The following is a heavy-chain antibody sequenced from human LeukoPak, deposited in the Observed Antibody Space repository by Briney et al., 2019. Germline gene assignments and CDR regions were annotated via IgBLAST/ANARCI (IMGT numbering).Heavy chain of an antibody. D-gene: IGHD2-21*02. Sequence: GGSLRLSCAASGFTFDDYGMSWVRQAPGKGLEWVSGINWNGGSTGYADSVKGRFTISRDNAKNSLYLQMNSLRAEDTALYYCARLTYCGGDCMGDAFDIWGQGTMVTVSS. V-gene: IGHV3-20*04. CDR3: ARLTYCGGDCMGDAFDI. J-gene: IGHJ3*02. CDR1: GFTFDDYG. CDR2: INWNGGST.